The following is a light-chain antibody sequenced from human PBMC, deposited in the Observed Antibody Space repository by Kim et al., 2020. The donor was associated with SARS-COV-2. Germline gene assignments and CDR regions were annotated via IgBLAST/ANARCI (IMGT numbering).Light chain of an antibody. CDR2: QGN. CDR1: KLGDKY. V-gene: IGLV3-1*01. J-gene: IGLJ1*01. CDR3: QAWDSATPYV. Sequence: SYELTQPPSVSVSPGQTANITCSGDKLGDKYPCWYQQKPGQSPVLVIYQGNKRPSGIPERFSGSNSGNTATLTISETQAMDEADYYCQAWDSATPYVFGTGTKVTVL.